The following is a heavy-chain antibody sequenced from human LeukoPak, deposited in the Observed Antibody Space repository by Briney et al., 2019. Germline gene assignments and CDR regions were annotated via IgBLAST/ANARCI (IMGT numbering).Heavy chain of an antibody. CDR1: GYSINSGYY. J-gene: IGHJ4*02. CDR3: ARGPLYRDGYKY. V-gene: IGHV4-38-2*02. CDR2: IYHSGST. Sequence: SETLSLTCTVSGYSINSGYYWGWIRQPPGKGLEWIGSIYHSGSTYYNPSLKSRVTISVDTSKNQFSLKLSSMTAADTAMYYCARGPLYRDGYKYWGQGTLVTVSS. D-gene: IGHD5-24*01.